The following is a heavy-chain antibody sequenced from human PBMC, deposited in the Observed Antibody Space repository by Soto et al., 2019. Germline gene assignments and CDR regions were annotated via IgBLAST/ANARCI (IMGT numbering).Heavy chain of an antibody. V-gene: IGHV3-23*01. CDR1: GFIFSDYA. J-gene: IGHJ3*01. CDR3: VRDRGYPDSFDV. Sequence: PGGSLRLSCAASGFIFSDYAMYWVRQAPGKGLEWVSRISGSGGSTPYADSVKGRFTISRDNAKNTLYLQMHSLRAEDTALYFCVRDRGYPDSFDVWGQGTMVTVSS. CDR2: ISGSGGST. D-gene: IGHD1-1*01.